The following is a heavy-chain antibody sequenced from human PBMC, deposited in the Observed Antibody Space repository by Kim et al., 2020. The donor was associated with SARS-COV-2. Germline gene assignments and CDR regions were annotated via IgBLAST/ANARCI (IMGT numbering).Heavy chain of an antibody. CDR1: GLNFSDYS. J-gene: IGHJ4*02. CDR2: ITSSSAFT. V-gene: IGHV3-21*01. Sequence: GGSLRLSCAASGLNFSDYSMNWVRQAPGKGLEWVSSITSSSAFTYYADSVRGRFTVSRDNAKNSLYLQMNSLRADDTALYYCARGSDGSSCSAYWGQGTLVTVSS. CDR3: ARGSDGSSCSAY. D-gene: IGHD6-13*01.